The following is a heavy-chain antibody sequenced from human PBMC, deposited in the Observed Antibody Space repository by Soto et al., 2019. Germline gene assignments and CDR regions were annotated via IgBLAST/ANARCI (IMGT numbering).Heavy chain of an antibody. V-gene: IGHV4-59*01. CDR1: GGSISSYY. D-gene: IGHD6-13*01. CDR2: IYYSGST. J-gene: IGHJ5*02. Sequence: PSETLSLTCTVSGGSISSYYWSWIRQPPGKGLEWIGYIYYSGSTNYNPSLKSRVTISVDTSKNQFSLKLSSVTAADTAVYYCARGPGSSSWDNWFDPWGQGTLVTVSS. CDR3: ARGPGSSSWDNWFDP.